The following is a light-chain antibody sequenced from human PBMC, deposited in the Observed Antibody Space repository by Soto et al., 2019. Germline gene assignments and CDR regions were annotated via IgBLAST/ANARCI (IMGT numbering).Light chain of an antibody. J-gene: IGKJ4*01. CDR3: QHGFNWPT. V-gene: IGKV3-11*01. CDR2: NAF. Sequence: ENVLTQSPATLSLSPGERATLSCRASQGVSSYFACYQQKPGQAPRLVIYNAFNRATGIPARFSGSGSGTDFPLTISSLDPEDFAVYYCQHGFNWPTFGGGTKVEIK. CDR1: QGVSSY.